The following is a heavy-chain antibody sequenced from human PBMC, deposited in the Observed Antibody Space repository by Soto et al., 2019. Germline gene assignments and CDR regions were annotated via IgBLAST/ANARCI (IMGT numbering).Heavy chain of an antibody. CDR1: GFTVSSNY. V-gene: IGHV3-53*01. Sequence: EVQLVESGGGLIQPGGSLRLSCAASGFTVSSNYMSWVRQAPGKGLEWVSVIYSGGSTYYADSVKGRFTISRDNSKNTLYLQMNSPRAEDTAVYYCARDGGTDCSGGSCYSDGMDVWGQGTTVTVSS. CDR2: IYSGGST. J-gene: IGHJ6*02. D-gene: IGHD2-15*01. CDR3: ARDGGTDCSGGSCYSDGMDV.